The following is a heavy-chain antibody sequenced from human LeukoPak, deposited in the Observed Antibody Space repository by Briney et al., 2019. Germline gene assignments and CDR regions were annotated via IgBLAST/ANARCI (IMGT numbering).Heavy chain of an antibody. CDR3: ARAQQRIVAKGSLGY. D-gene: IGHD3-22*01. CDR2: INHSGST. Sequence: SETLSLTCAVYGGSLSGYYWSWIRQPPGKGLEWIGEINHSGSTNYNPSLKNRVTISVDTSKNQFSLKLSSVTAADTAVYYCARAQQRIVAKGSLGYWGQGTLVTVSS. CDR1: GGSLSGYY. J-gene: IGHJ4*02. V-gene: IGHV4-34*01.